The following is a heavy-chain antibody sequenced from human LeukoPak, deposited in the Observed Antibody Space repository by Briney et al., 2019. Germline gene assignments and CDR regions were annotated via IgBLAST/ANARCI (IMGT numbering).Heavy chain of an antibody. CDR3: ARDGGIAVAGSKNDAFDI. CDR1: GFTFRSYT. Sequence: GGSLRLSCAASGFTFRSYTMQWVRQAPGKGLEWVAVISYDGGDKYYADSVKGRFTISRDNFKNTLYLQMDSLRAEDTAVYYCARDGGIAVAGSKNDAFDIWGQGTMVTVSS. D-gene: IGHD6-19*01. J-gene: IGHJ3*02. CDR2: ISYDGGDK. V-gene: IGHV3-30*04.